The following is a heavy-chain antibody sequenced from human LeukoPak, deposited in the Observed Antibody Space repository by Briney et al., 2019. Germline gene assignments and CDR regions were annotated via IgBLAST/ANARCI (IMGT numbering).Heavy chain of an antibody. CDR1: GFTFSTYV. Sequence: GGSLRLSCAASGFTFSTYVMHWVRQAPGKGLEWVAVISYDGSNKYYADSVKGRFTISRDNSKNTLYLQMNSPRAEDTAVYYCAKDAAAAGIVVDFDYWGQGTLVTVSS. CDR2: ISYDGSNK. D-gene: IGHD6-13*01. V-gene: IGHV3-30*18. J-gene: IGHJ4*02. CDR3: AKDAAAAGIVVDFDY.